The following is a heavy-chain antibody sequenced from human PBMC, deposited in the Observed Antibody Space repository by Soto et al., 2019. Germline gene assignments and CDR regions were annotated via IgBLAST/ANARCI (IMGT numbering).Heavy chain of an antibody. CDR3: ARAGGRTAADNAFDI. Sequence: ASVQVSCKASGYTFTSYYMHWVRQAPGQGLEWMGIINPSGGSTSYAQKFQGRVTMTRDTSTSTLYMELSSLRSEDTAVYYCARAGGRTAADNAFDIWGQGTMVTVSS. CDR2: INPSGGST. V-gene: IGHV1-46*01. D-gene: IGHD2-15*01. J-gene: IGHJ3*02. CDR1: GYTFTSYY.